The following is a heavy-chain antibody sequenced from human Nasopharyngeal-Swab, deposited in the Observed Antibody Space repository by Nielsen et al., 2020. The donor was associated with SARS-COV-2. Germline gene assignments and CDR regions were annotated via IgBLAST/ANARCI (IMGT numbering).Heavy chain of an antibody. V-gene: IGHV3-21*01. Sequence: GGSLRLSCAASGFTFSSYSMNWVRQAPGKGLEWVSSISSSSSYIYYADSVKDRFTISRDNAKNSLYLQMNSLRAEDTAVYYCARADSSSWYFDYWGQGTLVTVSS. CDR1: GFTFSSYS. J-gene: IGHJ4*02. CDR2: ISSSSSYI. D-gene: IGHD6-13*01. CDR3: ARADSSSWYFDY.